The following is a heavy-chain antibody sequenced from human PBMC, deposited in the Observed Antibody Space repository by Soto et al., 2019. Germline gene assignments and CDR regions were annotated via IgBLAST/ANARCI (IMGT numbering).Heavy chain of an antibody. CDR3: SISNSYGRGDF. J-gene: IGHJ4*02. CDR2: IIPVFGTT. CDR1: GGTLNSYT. V-gene: IGHV1-69*01. D-gene: IGHD4-17*01. Sequence: QVQLVQSGAEVKKPGSSVRVSCKASGGTLNSYTISWVRQAPGQGLEWMGGIIPVFGTTDYAQKFQGRVTSTADQSTGTASLDLFSLRSEDTAIYYCSISNSYGRGDFWGQGTLVTVSS.